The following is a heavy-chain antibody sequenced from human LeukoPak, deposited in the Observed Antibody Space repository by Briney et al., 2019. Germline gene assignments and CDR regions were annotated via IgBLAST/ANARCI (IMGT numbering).Heavy chain of an antibody. J-gene: IGHJ4*02. CDR1: GFPFSSYA. CDR3: ARDRALDY. V-gene: IGHV3-30-3*01. Sequence: PGRSLSLSCAASGFPFSSYAMNWVRKAPGKGLEWVAVISYDGSNKYYADSVKGRFTISRDNSKNTLYLQMNSLTAEDTAVYYCARDRALDYWGQGTLVTVSS. CDR2: ISYDGSNK.